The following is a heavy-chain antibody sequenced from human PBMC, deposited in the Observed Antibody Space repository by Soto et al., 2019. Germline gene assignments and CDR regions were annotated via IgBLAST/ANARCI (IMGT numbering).Heavy chain of an antibody. D-gene: IGHD6-25*01. CDR2: IYTSGST. CDR3: AREKEYSSGPRGRFDP. CDR1: GGSISSYY. V-gene: IGHV4-4*07. Sequence: SETLSLTCTVSGGSISSYYWSWIRQPAGKGLEWIGRIYTSGSTNYNPSLKSRVTMSVDTSKNQFSLKLSSVTAADTAVYYCAREKEYSSGPRGRFDPWGQGTLGTVSS. J-gene: IGHJ5*02.